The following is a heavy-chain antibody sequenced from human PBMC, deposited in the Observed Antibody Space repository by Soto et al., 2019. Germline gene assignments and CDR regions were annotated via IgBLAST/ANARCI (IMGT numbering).Heavy chain of an antibody. CDR1: GFTCSSYA. CDR3: ARDKRDLRFLEWSYYFDY. CDR2: ISYDGSNK. J-gene: IGHJ4*02. D-gene: IGHD3-3*01. Sequence: GGLTRVSCGASGFTCSSYAIHWVRQAPGKGLEWVAVISYDGSNKYYADSVKGRFTISRDNSKNTLYLQLNSLRAEDTAVYYCARDKRDLRFLEWSYYFDYWGQGTLVTVSS. V-gene: IGHV3-30-3*01.